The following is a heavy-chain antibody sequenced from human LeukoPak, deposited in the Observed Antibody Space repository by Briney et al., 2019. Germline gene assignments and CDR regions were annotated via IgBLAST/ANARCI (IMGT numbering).Heavy chain of an antibody. D-gene: IGHD3-22*01. V-gene: IGHV1-69*04. CDR2: IIPILGIA. J-gene: IGHJ4*02. CDR1: GGTFSSYA. Sequence: SVKVSCKASGGTFSSYAISWVRQAPGQGLEWMGRIIPILGIANYAQKFQSRVTITADKSTSTAYMELSSLRSEDTAVYYCARGRRNYYDSSGYSDYWGQGTLVTVSS. CDR3: ARGRRNYYDSSGYSDY.